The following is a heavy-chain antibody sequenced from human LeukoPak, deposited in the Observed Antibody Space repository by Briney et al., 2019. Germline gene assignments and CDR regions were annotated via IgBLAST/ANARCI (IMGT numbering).Heavy chain of an antibody. CDR1: GFTFSSYA. Sequence: GGSLRLSCAASGFTFSSYAMSWVRQAPGKGLEWVSAISGSGGSTYYADSVKGRFTISRDNSKNTLYLQMNSLRAEDTAVYYCAKDRTLRFLEWLSPFDYWGQGTLVTVSS. CDR2: ISGSGGST. V-gene: IGHV3-23*01. CDR3: AKDRTLRFLEWLSPFDY. J-gene: IGHJ4*02. D-gene: IGHD3-3*01.